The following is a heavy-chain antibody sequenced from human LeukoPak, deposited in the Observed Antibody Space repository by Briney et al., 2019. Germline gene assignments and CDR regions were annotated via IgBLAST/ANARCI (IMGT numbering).Heavy chain of an antibody. Sequence: GGSLRLSCAASGFTFSSYAMSWVRQAPGKGLEWVAFIRYDGSNKYYADSVKGRFTISRDNSKNTLYLQMNSLRAEDTAVYYCAKDRQTYYYGSGSSNFDYWGQGTLVTVSS. J-gene: IGHJ4*02. CDR1: GFTFSSYA. CDR2: IRYDGSNK. V-gene: IGHV3-30*02. CDR3: AKDRQTYYYGSGSSNFDY. D-gene: IGHD3-10*01.